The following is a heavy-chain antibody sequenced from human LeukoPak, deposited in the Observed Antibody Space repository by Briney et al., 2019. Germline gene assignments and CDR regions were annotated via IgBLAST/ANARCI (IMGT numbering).Heavy chain of an antibody. CDR3: ARETHMDV. Sequence: GGSLRLSCAASGFTFTRYWMSWVRQAPGKGLEWVANIKQDGSEKYYVDSVKGRFTISRDNAKNSLYLQMNSLRDEDTAVYYCARETHMDVWGKGTTVTVSS. V-gene: IGHV3-7*01. J-gene: IGHJ6*04. CDR1: GFTFTRYW. CDR2: IKQDGSEK.